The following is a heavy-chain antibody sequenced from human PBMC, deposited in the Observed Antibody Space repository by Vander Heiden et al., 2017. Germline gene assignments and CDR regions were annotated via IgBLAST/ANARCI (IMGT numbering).Heavy chain of an antibody. J-gene: IGHJ4*02. D-gene: IGHD5-12*01. CDR3: IGGYSGYDYAFDH. CDR2: ITGKVNSYAT. Sequence: EVQLVESGGGLVQPGGSLKISCATSGFTFRGSPMHWVRQASGKGLEWVGRITGKVNSYATEYGEWVKGRFTISRDDSKNTAYLQMNSLKTEDTAVYYCIGGYSGYDYAFDHWGQGTLVTVSS. CDR1: GFTFRGSP. V-gene: IGHV3-73*01.